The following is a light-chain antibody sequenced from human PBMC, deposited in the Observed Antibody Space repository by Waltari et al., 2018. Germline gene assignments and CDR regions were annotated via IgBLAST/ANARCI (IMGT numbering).Light chain of an antibody. CDR3: QQYNNWPPYS. CDR1: QVVSSN. Sequence: EIVMTQSPATLSVSPGERATLSCRASQVVSSNLAWYQQKPGQAPRLLIYGASTRATGIPARLSGSGAGTELTLTLSSLQSEDFAVYYCQQYNNWPPYSFGQGTKLEIK. CDR2: GAS. J-gene: IGKJ2*03. V-gene: IGKV3-15*01.